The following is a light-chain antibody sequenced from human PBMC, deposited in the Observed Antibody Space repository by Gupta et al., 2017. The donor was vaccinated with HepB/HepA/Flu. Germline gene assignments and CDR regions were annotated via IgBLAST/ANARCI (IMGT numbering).Light chain of an antibody. CDR1: NSNIGSNA. Sequence: QSVLTQPPSTSGTPGQRVTISCSGSNSNIGSNAVNWYQQLPGTAPKLLIYGNDQRPSGVPGRFSGSKSGTAASLAISGLQAEEEADYYCAAWDDSMNLMFGGGTKLTVL. CDR2: GND. J-gene: IGLJ3*02. V-gene: IGLV1-44*01. CDR3: AAWDDSMNLM.